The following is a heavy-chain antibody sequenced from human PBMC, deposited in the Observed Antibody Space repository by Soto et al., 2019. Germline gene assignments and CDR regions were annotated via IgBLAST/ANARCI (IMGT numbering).Heavy chain of an antibody. V-gene: IGHV4-4*02. Sequence: LRRPLSLTCAVSGGSISSSNWWSWVRQPPGKGLEWIGEIYHSGSTNYNPSLKSRVTISVDKSKNQFSLKLSSVTAADTAVYYCARDLAVADYWFDPWGQGTLVTVSS. CDR1: GGSISSSNW. CDR2: IYHSGST. J-gene: IGHJ5*02. CDR3: ARDLAVADYWFDP. D-gene: IGHD6-19*01.